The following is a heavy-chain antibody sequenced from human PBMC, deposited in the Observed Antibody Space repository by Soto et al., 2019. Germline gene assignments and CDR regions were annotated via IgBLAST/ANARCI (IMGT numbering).Heavy chain of an antibody. D-gene: IGHD4-17*01. V-gene: IGHV4-59*08. CDR2: IYHTGST. CDR1: GGSISSYY. CDR3: ARTSNRMTTVRGEAFDI. J-gene: IGHJ3*02. Sequence: QVLLQESGPGLVKPSETLSLTCTVSGGSISSYYWSWIRQPPGKGLEWIGYIYHTGSTNYNPSLKSRATTSVDTSKNQSSLKLSSVTAADTVVYYCARTSNRMTTVRGEAFDIGGQGTMVTVSS.